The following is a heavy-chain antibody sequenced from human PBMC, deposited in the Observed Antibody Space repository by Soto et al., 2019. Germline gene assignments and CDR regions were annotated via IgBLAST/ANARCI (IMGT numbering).Heavy chain of an antibody. D-gene: IGHD3-10*01. V-gene: IGHV3-33*01. CDR3: ARDGSPLTRRGWYYFDY. CDR2: IWYDGSNK. Sequence: GGSLRLSCAASGFTFSSYGMHWVRQAPGKGLEWVAVIWYDGSNKYYADSVKGRFTISRDNSKNTLYLQMNSLRAEDTAVYYCARDGSPLTRRGWYYFDYWGQGTLVTVSS. CDR1: GFTFSSYG. J-gene: IGHJ4*02.